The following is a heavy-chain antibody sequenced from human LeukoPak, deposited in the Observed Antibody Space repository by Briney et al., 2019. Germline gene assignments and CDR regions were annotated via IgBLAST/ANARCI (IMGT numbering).Heavy chain of an antibody. V-gene: IGHV1-8*03. CDR2: MNPNSGNT. D-gene: IGHD3-9*01. Sequence: GASVKVSFKSSGYTFTSYDINWVRQATGQGLEWMGWMNPNSGNTGYAQKFQGRVTITRNTSISIAYMELSSLRSEDTAVYYCSRLRYFDWLLPSYYYYYYMDVWGKGTTVTVSS. CDR1: GYTFTSYD. CDR3: SRLRYFDWLLPSYYYYYYMDV. J-gene: IGHJ6*03.